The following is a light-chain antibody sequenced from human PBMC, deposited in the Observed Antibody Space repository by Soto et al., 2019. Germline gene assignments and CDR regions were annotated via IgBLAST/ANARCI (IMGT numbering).Light chain of an antibody. Sequence: QRVLTHPVSVSGADLGGRAITCSETSSDVGAYNYGSWYQQHSGKAPKLMIYDVNYRPSGISDRFSASKSGNTATLTISRLQAEDEADYYCSSYTTSTSYVFGSGTKVTVL. J-gene: IGLJ1*01. CDR1: SSDVGAYNY. V-gene: IGLV2-14*01. CDR2: DVN. CDR3: SSYTTSTSYV.